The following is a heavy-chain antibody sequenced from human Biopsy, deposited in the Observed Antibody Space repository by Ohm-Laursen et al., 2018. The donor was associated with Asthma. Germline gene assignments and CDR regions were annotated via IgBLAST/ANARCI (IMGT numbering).Heavy chain of an antibody. CDR3: ARGQKSAGDRWFDP. CDR1: GYPFIGYH. D-gene: IGHD6-13*01. J-gene: IGHJ5*02. CDR2: INPNSGAT. Sequence: ASVKVSCKSSGYPFIGYHIHWMRQAPGQGLEWMGRINPNSGATNYAQKFQGKVTMTRDTSISTAYMEVSRLRSDDTAVYYCARGQKSAGDRWFDPWGQGTLVTVSS. V-gene: IGHV1-2*06.